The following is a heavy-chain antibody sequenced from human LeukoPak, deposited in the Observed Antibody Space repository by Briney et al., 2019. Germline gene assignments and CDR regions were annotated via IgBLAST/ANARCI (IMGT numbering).Heavy chain of an antibody. CDR1: GFTFSSYS. CDR3: ARHSGKGVDFRNIMDQLRDY. CDR2: ISSSSSTI. J-gene: IGHJ4*02. D-gene: IGHD3-3*01. Sequence: GGSLRLSCAASGFTFSSYSMNWVRQAPGKGLEWVSYISSSSSTIYYADSVKGRFTISRDNAKNSLYLQMNSLRAEDTAVYYCARHSGKGVDFRNIMDQLRDYWGQGTLVTVSS. V-gene: IGHV3-48*01.